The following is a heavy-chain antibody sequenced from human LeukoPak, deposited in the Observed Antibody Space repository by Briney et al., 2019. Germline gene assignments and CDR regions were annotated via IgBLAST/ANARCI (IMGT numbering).Heavy chain of an antibody. Sequence: SETLSLTCAVYGGSFSGYHWSWIRQPPGKGLEWIGEINHSGSTNYNPSLKSRVTISVDTSKNQFSLKLSSVTAADTAVYYCARGGNCSGGSCHLYNWFDPWGQGTLVTVSS. CDR3: ARGGNCSGGSCHLYNWFDP. V-gene: IGHV4-34*01. CDR1: GGSFSGYH. D-gene: IGHD2-15*01. J-gene: IGHJ5*02. CDR2: INHSGST.